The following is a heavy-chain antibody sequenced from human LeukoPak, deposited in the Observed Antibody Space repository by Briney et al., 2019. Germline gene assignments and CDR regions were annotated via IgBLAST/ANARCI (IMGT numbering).Heavy chain of an antibody. J-gene: IGHJ4*02. CDR1: GFMFSNYW. CDR2: IKQDGSAK. Sequence: GGSLRLSCATSGFMFSNYWMTWVRQAPGKGLEWVANIKQDGSAKHYMDSVKGRFTISRDNAKNSLYLQMNSLRDEDTAVYYCARDGYPGGDYWGQGTLVTVSS. V-gene: IGHV3-7*01. D-gene: IGHD3-16*01. CDR3: ARDGYPGGDY.